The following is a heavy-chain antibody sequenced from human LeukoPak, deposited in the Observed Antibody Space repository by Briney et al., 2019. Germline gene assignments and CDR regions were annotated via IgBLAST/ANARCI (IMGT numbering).Heavy chain of an antibody. D-gene: IGHD5-18*01. CDR1: GYTFTSYG. CDR3: ARGGQPWLRGYYMDV. CDR2: ISAYNGNT. V-gene: IGHV1-18*01. J-gene: IGHJ6*03. Sequence: ASVKVSCKASGYTFTSYGISWVRQAPGQGLEWMGWISAYNGNTIYAQKLQGRVTMTTDTSTSTAYMELRSLRSDDTAVYYCARGGQPWLRGYYMDVWGKGTTVTVSS.